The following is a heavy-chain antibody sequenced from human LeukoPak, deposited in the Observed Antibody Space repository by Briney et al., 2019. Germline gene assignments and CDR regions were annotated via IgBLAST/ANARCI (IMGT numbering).Heavy chain of an antibody. CDR2: INHSGST. CDR3: ASRYYDFWSGYSDY. CDR1: GGSFSGYY. D-gene: IGHD3-3*01. J-gene: IGHJ4*02. V-gene: IGHV4-34*01. Sequence: SETLSLTCAVYGGSFSGYYWSWIRQPPGKGLEWIGEINHSGSTNYNPSLKRRVTISVDTSKNQFSLKLSSVTAADTAVYYCASRYYDFWSGYSDYWGQGTLVTVSS.